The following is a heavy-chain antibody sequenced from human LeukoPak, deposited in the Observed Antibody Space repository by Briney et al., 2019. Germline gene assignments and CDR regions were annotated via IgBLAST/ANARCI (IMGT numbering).Heavy chain of an antibody. CDR2: INRDGSEE. J-gene: IGHJ4*02. CDR1: GITFRNFW. CDR3: ARHYYGSGRIVD. Sequence: GGSLRLSCAASGITFRNFWMTWVRQAPGKGLEWVANINRDGSEEYYVGSVKGRFTISRDNAKNSLFLQMNSLSGEDTAVYYCARHYYGSGRIVDWGQGTLVTVSS. D-gene: IGHD3-10*01. V-gene: IGHV3-7*01.